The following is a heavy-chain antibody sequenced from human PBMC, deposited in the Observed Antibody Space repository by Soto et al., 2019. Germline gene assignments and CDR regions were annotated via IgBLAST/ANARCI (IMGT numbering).Heavy chain of an antibody. CDR1: GASINNNDYY. D-gene: IGHD3-22*01. V-gene: IGHV4-30-4*01. Sequence: SETLSLTCTVSGASINNNDYYLSWIRQTPGKGLEWIGYVYYSWTTDYIPSLKSRLSMSIDKSQNQFTLKLNSVTAADTATYYCARMSYFYDKWYFDLWGRGTMVTVSS. CDR3: ARMSYFYDKWYFDL. CDR2: VYYSWTT. J-gene: IGHJ2*01.